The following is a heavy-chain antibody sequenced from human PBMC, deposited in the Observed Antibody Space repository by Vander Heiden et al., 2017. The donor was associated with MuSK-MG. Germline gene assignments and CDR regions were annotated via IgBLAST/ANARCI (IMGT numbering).Heavy chain of an antibody. D-gene: IGHD3-10*01. CDR1: GFTFNNYA. CDR3: AKERDGDRGGVGS. CDR2: ITANGGIR. Sequence: EVQLLESGGGLVQPGGSLRLSCAASGFTFNNYAMSWVRQAPGKGLEWVSVITANGGIRDYADSVKGRFSISRDNSRNTLYLQMNSLRAEDTAVYYCAKERDGDRGGVGSWGQGTLVTVS. J-gene: IGHJ4*02. V-gene: IGHV3-23*01.